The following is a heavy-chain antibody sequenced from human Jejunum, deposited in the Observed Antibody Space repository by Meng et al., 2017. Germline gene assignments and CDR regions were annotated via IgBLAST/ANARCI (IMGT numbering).Heavy chain of an antibody. CDR2: VSSTSDDI. CDR1: GFNFYDYG. Sequence: SLKISCAASGFNFYDYGMHWVRQAPGKGLEWVSGVSSTSDDIDYVDSVKGRFTISRDNARNSLYLQMDSLRVEDTALYYCAKGSVVGARRYFDYWGLGTLVTVSS. CDR3: AKGSVVGARRYFDY. V-gene: IGHV3-9*01. D-gene: IGHD1-26*01. J-gene: IGHJ4*02.